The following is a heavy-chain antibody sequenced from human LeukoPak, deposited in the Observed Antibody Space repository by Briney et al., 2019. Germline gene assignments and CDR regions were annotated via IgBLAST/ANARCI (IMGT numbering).Heavy chain of an antibody. CDR2: IYYSGST. CDR1: GGSISSYY. CDR3: ARDASITMVRGVIITPYYYGMDV. Sequence: PSETLSLTCTVSGGSISSYYWSWIRQPPGKGLGWIGYIYYSGSTNYNPSLKSRVTISVDTSKNQFSLKLSSVTAADTAVYYCARDASITMVRGVIITPYYYGMDVWGQGTTVTVSS. V-gene: IGHV4-59*01. J-gene: IGHJ6*02. D-gene: IGHD3-10*01.